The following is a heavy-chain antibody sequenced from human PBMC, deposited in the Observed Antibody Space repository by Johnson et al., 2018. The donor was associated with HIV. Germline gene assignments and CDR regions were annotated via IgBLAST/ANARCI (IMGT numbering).Heavy chain of an antibody. Sequence: VQLVESGGGLVQPGGSLRLSCAASGFTFSSYDMHWVRQATGKGLEWVSAIGPAGDTYYPGSLQGRFTISRENAKNSLYLQMNSLRAGDTAVYYCARELEGDYAFDIWGQGTMVTVSS. D-gene: IGHD3-10*01. CDR3: ARELEGDYAFDI. CDR1: GFTFSSYD. CDR2: IGPAGDT. V-gene: IGHV3-13*01. J-gene: IGHJ3*02.